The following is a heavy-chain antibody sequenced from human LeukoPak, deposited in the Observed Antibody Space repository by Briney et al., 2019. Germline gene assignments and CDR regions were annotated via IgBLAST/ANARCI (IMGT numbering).Heavy chain of an antibody. D-gene: IGHD2-21*01. CDR1: GGSISSGSYY. J-gene: IGHJ3*02. V-gene: IGHV4-39*07. CDR2: INHSGST. CDR3: SRGLRYSFDLRPPDAFDI. Sequence: SETLSLTCTVSGGSISSGSYYWSWIRQPPGKGLEWIGEINHSGSTNYNPSLKSRVTISVDTSKNQFSLKLGSVTAADTAVYYLSRGLRYSFDLRPPDAFDIWGQGTMVTVSS.